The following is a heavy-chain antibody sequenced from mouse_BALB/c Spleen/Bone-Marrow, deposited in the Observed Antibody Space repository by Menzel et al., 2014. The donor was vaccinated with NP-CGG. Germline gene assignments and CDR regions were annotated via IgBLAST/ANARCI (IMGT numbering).Heavy chain of an antibody. CDR2: INPSNGRT. V-gene: IGHV1S81*02. J-gene: IGHJ2*01. CDR1: GYTFTSYW. D-gene: IGHD2-14*01. Sequence: QVQLQQSGAELVKPGASVKLSCKASGYTFTSYWMHWVKQRPGQGLEWIGEINPSNGRTNYNEKFKGKATLTVDKSSSTAYMQLSSLTSEDSAVYYCARWYEGYWGQGTTLTVSS. CDR3: ARWYEGY.